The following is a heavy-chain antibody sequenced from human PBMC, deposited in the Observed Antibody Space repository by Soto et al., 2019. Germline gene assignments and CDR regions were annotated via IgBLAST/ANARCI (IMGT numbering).Heavy chain of an antibody. CDR2: IYWKADK. CDR3: AHGQGDSSGCEYYFGY. D-gene: IGHD3-22*01. CDR1: GFSLSTSGVG. Sequence: SGPTLVNPTQTLTLTCTFSGFSLSTSGVGVGWIRQPPGKALGWLALIYWKADKRYSPSLKSRITIAKDTSKNQVVLTMTNMDPVDTAPYNCAHGQGDSSGCEYYFGYWGQGTLVTVSS. V-gene: IGHV2-5*01. J-gene: IGHJ4*02.